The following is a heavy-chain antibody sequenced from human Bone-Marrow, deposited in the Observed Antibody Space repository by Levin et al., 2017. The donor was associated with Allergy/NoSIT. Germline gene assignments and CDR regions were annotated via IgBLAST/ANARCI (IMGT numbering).Heavy chain of an antibody. CDR2: ITDSGRT. D-gene: IGHD4-17*01. Sequence: GESLKISCAVSGFTFSSFAMSWVRQAPGKGPEWVSAITDSGRTYYADSVKGRFTVSRDNSKNTLYLQMNSLRTDDTAIYYCAKEMTRVIPVFDSWGQGTLVTVSS. V-gene: IGHV3-23*01. CDR1: GFTFSSFA. J-gene: IGHJ4*02. CDR3: AKEMTRVIPVFDS.